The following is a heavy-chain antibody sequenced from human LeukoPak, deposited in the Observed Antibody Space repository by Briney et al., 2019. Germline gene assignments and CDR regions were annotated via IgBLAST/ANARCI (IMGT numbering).Heavy chain of an antibody. J-gene: IGHJ4*02. CDR3: AADLAGSGSYYHFDY. CDR1: GFTFTSSA. Sequence: SVKVSCKASGFTFTSSAVQWVRQARGQRFEWIGWIVVGSGNTNYAQKFQERVTITRDMSTSTAYMELSSLRSEDTAVYYCAADLAGSGSYYHFDYWGQGTLVTVSS. CDR2: IVVGSGNT. D-gene: IGHD3-10*01. V-gene: IGHV1-58*01.